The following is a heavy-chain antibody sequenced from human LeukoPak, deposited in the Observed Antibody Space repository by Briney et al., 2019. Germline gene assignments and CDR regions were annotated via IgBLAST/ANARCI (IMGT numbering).Heavy chain of an antibody. D-gene: IGHD1-26*01. V-gene: IGHV4-38-2*02. CDR1: GYSISSGYY. Sequence: SETLSLTCTVSGYSISSGYYWGWIRQPPGKGLEWIGSIYHSGSTYYNPSLKSRVTISVDTSKNQFSLKLSSVTAADTAVYYCARAIEVGAMTPFNYWGQGTLVTVSS. CDR3: ARAIEVGAMTPFNY. J-gene: IGHJ4*02. CDR2: IYHSGST.